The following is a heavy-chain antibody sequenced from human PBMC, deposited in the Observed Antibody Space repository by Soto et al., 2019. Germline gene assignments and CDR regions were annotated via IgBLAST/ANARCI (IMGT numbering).Heavy chain of an antibody. V-gene: IGHV4-39*01. CDR2: IYYSGST. D-gene: IGHD3-16*01. J-gene: IGHJ3*02. CDR1: GGSISSSSYY. CDR3: ARQYGYIWGTSSAFDI. Sequence: SETLSLTCTVSGGSISSSSYYWGWIRQPPGKGLEWIGSIYYSGSTYYNPSLKSRVTISVDTSKNQFSLKLSSVTAADTAVYYCARQYGYIWGTSSAFDIWGQGTMVTVSS.